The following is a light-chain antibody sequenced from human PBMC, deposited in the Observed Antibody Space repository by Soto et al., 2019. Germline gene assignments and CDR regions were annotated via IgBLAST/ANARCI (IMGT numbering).Light chain of an antibody. CDR3: QQYGNSRGT. CDR1: QSISTN. V-gene: IGKV3-15*01. J-gene: IGKJ1*01. CDR2: GAS. Sequence: EMMMRQSPATLSVSPGERVTLSFTASQSISTNLAWYQQKPGQAPRLLIYGASTRATGIPARFSGSGSGTDFTLTINRLEPEDFAVYYCQQYGNSRGTFGQGTKVDIK.